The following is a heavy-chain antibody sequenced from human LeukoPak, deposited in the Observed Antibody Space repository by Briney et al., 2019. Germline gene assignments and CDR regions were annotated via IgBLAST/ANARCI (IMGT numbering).Heavy chain of an antibody. CDR2: IYYSGST. Sequence: SETLSLTCTVSGGSISSIIYYWAWVRQPPGKGLGWVGSIYYSGSTYYNVSRKSRVTIAEDTSKNQFSLKLSSVTAADTAVYYCATAQDSPGGAFDIWGQGTMVTVSS. CDR3: ATAQDSPGGAFDI. J-gene: IGHJ3*02. V-gene: IGHV4-39*01. CDR1: GGSISSIIYY. D-gene: IGHD2-21*01.